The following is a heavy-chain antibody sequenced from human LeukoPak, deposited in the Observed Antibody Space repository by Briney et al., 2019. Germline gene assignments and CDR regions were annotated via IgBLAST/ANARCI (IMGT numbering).Heavy chain of an antibody. CDR3: ARRVNYGTYFNY. V-gene: IGHV4-39*01. Sequence: PSETLSLTCTVSGGSISSSTYYWAWIRQPPGEGLEWIGSIYYTGNTNYHPSLRSRVTISVDTSTNQFYLRLSSVTAADTAVYYCARRVNYGTYFNYWGQGTLVTVSS. J-gene: IGHJ4*02. D-gene: IGHD2-8*01. CDR2: IYYTGNT. CDR1: GGSISSSTYY.